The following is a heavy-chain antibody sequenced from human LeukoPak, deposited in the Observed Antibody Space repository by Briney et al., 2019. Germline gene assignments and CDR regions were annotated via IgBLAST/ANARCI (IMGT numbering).Heavy chain of an antibody. CDR1: GGSISSGGYY. CDR2: IYYSGST. J-gene: IGHJ4*02. CDR3: ASQRRYYYDSSGSFDY. V-gene: IGHV4-31*03. D-gene: IGHD3-22*01. Sequence: PSETLSLTCTVSGGSISSGGYYWSWIRQHPGKGLEWIGYIYYSGSTYYDPSLKSRVTITVDTSKNQFSLKLSSVTAADTAVYYCASQRRYYYDSSGSFDYWGQGTLVTVSS.